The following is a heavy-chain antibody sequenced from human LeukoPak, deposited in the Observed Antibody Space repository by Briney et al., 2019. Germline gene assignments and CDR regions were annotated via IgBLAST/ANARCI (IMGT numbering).Heavy chain of an antibody. CDR2: IYNGGNT. CDR3: ARGHYYGSGSPDY. D-gene: IGHD3-10*01. J-gene: IGHJ4*02. Sequence: SETLSLTCTVSGVSINTYYASWIRQAPGKGLEFIGFIYNGGNTNYNPSLKSRVTISVDTSKNQFSLKLSSVTAADTAVYYCARGHYYGSGSPDYWGQGTLVTVSS. V-gene: IGHV4-4*09. CDR1: GVSINTYY.